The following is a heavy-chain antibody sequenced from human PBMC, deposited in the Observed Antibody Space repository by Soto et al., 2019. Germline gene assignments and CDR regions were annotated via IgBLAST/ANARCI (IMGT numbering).Heavy chain of an antibody. J-gene: IGHJ6*02. Sequence: SETLSLTCTVSGGSISSSSYYWGWIRQPPGKGLEWIGYIYYSGSTYYNPSLKSRVTISVDTSKNQFSLKLSSVTAADTAVYYCARVWGTGTPDNYYGMDVWGQGTAVTVSS. CDR2: IYYSGST. CDR3: ARVWGTGTPDNYYGMDV. V-gene: IGHV4-39*07. D-gene: IGHD1-1*01. CDR1: GGSISSSSYY.